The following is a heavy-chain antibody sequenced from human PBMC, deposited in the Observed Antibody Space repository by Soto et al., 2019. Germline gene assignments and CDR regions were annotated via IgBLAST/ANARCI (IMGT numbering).Heavy chain of an antibody. D-gene: IGHD1-26*01. Sequence: QVQLQESGPGLVKPSETLSLTCTVSGGSISSYYWSWIRQPPGKGLEWIGYIYYSGSTNYNPSLKSRVTIAVETAKNQFSLKLSSVTAAATAVYYCARETTTRGDWCDPWGQGTLVTVYS. V-gene: IGHV4-59*01. CDR3: ARETTTRGDWCDP. CDR1: GGSISSYY. CDR2: IYYSGST. J-gene: IGHJ5*02.